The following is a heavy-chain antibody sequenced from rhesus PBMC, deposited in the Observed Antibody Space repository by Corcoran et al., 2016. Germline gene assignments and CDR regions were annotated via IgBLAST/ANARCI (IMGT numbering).Heavy chain of an antibody. D-gene: IGHD4-23*01. V-gene: IGHV4-106*01. CDR2: IYGSGGGT. CDR1: GGSISDDYY. CDR3: AREYSNYGYFDY. J-gene: IGHJ4*01. Sequence: QVQLQESGPGLVKPSETLSLTCAVSGGSISDDYYWSWIRQPPGKGLEWIGYIYGSGGGTNYNPSLKNRVTISIDTSKSQFSLKLSSVTAADTAVYYCAREYSNYGYFDYWGQGVLVTVSS.